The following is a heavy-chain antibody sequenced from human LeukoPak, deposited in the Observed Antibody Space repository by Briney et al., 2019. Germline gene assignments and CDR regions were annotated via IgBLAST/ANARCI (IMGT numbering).Heavy chain of an antibody. J-gene: IGHJ6*02. D-gene: IGHD1-26*01. CDR2: INPSGGST. CDR3: VRVQSGSYARYGMDV. Sequence: ASVKVSCKASGYSFTSYYMHWVRQAPGQGLEWMGIINPSGGSTSYAQKFQGRVTMTRDTSISTAYMELSSLRSEDTAVYYCVRVQSGSYARYGMDVWGQGTTVIVSS. V-gene: IGHV1-46*01. CDR1: GYSFTSYY.